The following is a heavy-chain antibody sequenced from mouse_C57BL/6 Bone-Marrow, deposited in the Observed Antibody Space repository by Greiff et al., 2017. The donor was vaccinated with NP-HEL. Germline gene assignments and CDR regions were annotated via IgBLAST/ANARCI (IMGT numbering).Heavy chain of an antibody. D-gene: IGHD1-1*01. CDR1: GFTFTDYY. CDR2: IRNKANGYTT. Sequence: EVQLMESGGGLVQPGGSLSLSCAASGFTFTDYYMSWVRQPPGKALEWLGFIRNKANGYTTEYSASVKGRFTISRDNSQSILYLQMNALRAEDSATYYCARYRDSYGRYYAMDYWGQGTSVTVSS. J-gene: IGHJ4*01. V-gene: IGHV7-3*01. CDR3: ARYRDSYGRYYAMDY.